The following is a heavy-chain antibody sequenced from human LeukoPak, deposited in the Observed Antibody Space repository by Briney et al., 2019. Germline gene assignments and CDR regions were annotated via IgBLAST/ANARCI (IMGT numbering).Heavy chain of an antibody. CDR3: AKPAASGWLFDAFDI. J-gene: IGHJ3*02. CDR1: GFTFISYA. V-gene: IGHV3-23*01. CDR2: ISGSGGST. D-gene: IGHD6-19*01. Sequence: GGSLRLSCAASGFTFISYAMSWVRQAPGKGLEWVSSISGSGGSTYYADSVKGRFTISRDISKNTLYLQMNTLRGEDTAVYYCAKPAASGWLFDAFDIWGQGTMVTVSS.